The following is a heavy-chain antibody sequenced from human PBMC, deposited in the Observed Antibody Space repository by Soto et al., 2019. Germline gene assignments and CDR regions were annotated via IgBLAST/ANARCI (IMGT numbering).Heavy chain of an antibody. CDR1: GFTFSSYG. Sequence: QVQLVESGGGVVQPGRSLRLSCAASGFTFSSYGMHWVRQAPGKGLEWVAVIWYDGSNKYYADSVKGRFTISRDNSKNTLYLQMNSLRAEDTAVYYCARDGTTVDLYYYYYYMDVWGKGTTVTVSS. D-gene: IGHD1-7*01. CDR3: ARDGTTVDLYYYYYYMDV. J-gene: IGHJ6*03. V-gene: IGHV3-33*01. CDR2: IWYDGSNK.